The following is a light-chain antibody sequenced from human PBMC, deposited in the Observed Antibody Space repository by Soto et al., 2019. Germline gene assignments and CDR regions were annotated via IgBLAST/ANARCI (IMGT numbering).Light chain of an antibody. CDR1: SSDVGVYNY. CDR2: EVN. CDR3: SSYAGSNNVI. V-gene: IGLV2-8*01. J-gene: IGLJ2*01. Sequence: QSALTQPPSASGSPGQSVTISCTGTSSDVGVYNYVSWYQQHPGKVPKLIIYEVNKRPSGIPDRFSGSKSGTTASLTVSGLQAEDEADYYCSSYAGSNNVIFGGGTKLTVL.